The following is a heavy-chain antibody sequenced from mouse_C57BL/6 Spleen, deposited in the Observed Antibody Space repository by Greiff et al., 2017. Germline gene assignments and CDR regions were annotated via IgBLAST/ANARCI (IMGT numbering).Heavy chain of an antibody. J-gene: IGHJ4*01. CDR3: TRIARWDAMDY. D-gene: IGHD1-1*02. CDR1: GYTFSDYG. V-gene: IGHV5-17*01. Sequence: DVKLVQSGAGLVKPGASLKLSCAASGYTFSDYGMHWVRQAPGKGLEWVAYISSGSSTIYYADTVKGRFTISRDKATNTLFLQMTSLTSEDTAMYYSTRIARWDAMDYWGQGTSVTVSS. CDR2: ISSGSSTI.